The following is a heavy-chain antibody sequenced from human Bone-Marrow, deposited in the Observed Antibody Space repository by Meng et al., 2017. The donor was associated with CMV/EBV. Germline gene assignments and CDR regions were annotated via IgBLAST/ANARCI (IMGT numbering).Heavy chain of an antibody. D-gene: IGHD3-3*01. J-gene: IGHJ6*02. CDR3: ARSGPLWGIWSGYRAERYYYGMDV. Sequence: MHWVRKAPGKGLVWVSRINSDGSSTSYADSVKGRFTISRDNAKNTLYLQMNSLRAEDTAVYYCARSGPLWGIWSGYRAERYYYGMDVWGQGTTVTVSS. V-gene: IGHV3-74*01. CDR2: INSDGSST.